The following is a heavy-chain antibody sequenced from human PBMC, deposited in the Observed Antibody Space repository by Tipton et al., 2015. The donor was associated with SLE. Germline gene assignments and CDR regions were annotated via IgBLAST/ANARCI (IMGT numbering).Heavy chain of an antibody. CDR1: GFTFRSYA. D-gene: IGHD5-18*01. CDR3: AKDGSVYSYDYSSYYYTDV. V-gene: IGHV3-23*03. CDR2: THRGRSST. J-gene: IGHJ6*03. Sequence: SLRLSCAASGFTFRSYAMSWVRQAPGKGLEWVSVTHRGRSSTYYADSVKGRFTISSDDSKNTLYLQMNSLRAEDTAVYYCAKDGSVYSYDYSSYYYTDVWCKGTTVTVSS.